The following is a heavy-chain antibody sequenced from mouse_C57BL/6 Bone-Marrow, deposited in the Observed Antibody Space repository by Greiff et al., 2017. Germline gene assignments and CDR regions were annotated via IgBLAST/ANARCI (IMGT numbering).Heavy chain of an antibody. J-gene: IGHJ3*01. CDR3: GRGRWLLQLAY. Sequence: QVQLQQPGAELVKPGASVKVSCKASGYTFTSYWMHWVKQRPGQGLEWIGRIHPSDSDTNYNQKFKGKATLTVDTSSSTAYMQLSSLTSEDSAVYDCGRGRWLLQLAYWGQGTLVTVSA. CDR2: IHPSDSDT. V-gene: IGHV1-74*01. D-gene: IGHD2-3*01. CDR1: GYTFTSYW.